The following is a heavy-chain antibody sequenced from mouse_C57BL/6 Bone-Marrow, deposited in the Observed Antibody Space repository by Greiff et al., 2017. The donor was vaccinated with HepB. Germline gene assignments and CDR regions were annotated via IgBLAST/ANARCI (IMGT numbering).Heavy chain of an antibody. J-gene: IGHJ3*01. V-gene: IGHV1-5*01. CDR2: IYPGNSDT. CDR3: TRLMGWVLEFAV. Sequence: EVQLQQSGTVLARPGASVKMSCKTSGYTFTSYWMHWVKQRTGQGLEWIGAIYPGNSDTSYNQKFKGKAKLTAVTSASTAYMELSSLTNEDSAVYYCTRLMGWVLEFAVWGQGTLVTVSA. D-gene: IGHD2-3*01. CDR1: GYTFTSYW.